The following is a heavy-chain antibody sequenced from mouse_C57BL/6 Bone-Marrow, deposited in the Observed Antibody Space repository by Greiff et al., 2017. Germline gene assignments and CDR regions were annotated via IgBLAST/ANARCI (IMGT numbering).Heavy chain of an antibody. CDR1: GYTFTDYY. D-gene: IGHD4-1*01. Sequence: VKLMESGAELVRPGASVKLSCKASGYTFTDYYINWVKQRPGQGLEWIARIYPGSGNTYYNEKFKGKATLTAEKSSSTAYMQLSSLTSEDSAVYCCARRGGTDAMDYWGQGTSVTVSS. V-gene: IGHV1-76*01. CDR2: IYPGSGNT. CDR3: ARRGGTDAMDY. J-gene: IGHJ4*01.